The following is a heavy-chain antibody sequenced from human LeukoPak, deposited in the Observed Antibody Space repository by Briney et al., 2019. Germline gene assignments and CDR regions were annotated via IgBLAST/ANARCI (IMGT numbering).Heavy chain of an antibody. CDR1: GFTFDDYA. V-gene: IGHV3-9*01. CDR3: AKAGSGSYYNRGIDY. Sequence: PGRSLRLSCAASGFTFDDYAMLWVRQAPGKGLEWISGISWNSGSIGYADSVKGRFTISRDNAKNSLYLQMNSLRAEDTALYYCAKAGSGSYYNRGIDYWGQGTLVTVSS. D-gene: IGHD3-10*01. J-gene: IGHJ4*02. CDR2: ISWNSGSI.